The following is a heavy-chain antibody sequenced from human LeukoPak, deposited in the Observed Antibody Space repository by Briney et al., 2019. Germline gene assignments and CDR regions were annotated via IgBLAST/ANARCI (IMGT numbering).Heavy chain of an antibody. V-gene: IGHV3-7*01. CDR1: GFTFSSYW. CDR2: IKQDGSEK. D-gene: IGHD4-17*01. J-gene: IGHJ4*02. CDR3: AKSPTVTTPGVFDY. Sequence: GGSLRLSCAASGFTFSSYWMSWVRQAPGKGLEWVANIKQDGSEKYYADSVKGRFTISRDNSKNTLYLQMNSLRAEDTAVYYCAKSPTVTTPGVFDYWGQGTLVTVSS.